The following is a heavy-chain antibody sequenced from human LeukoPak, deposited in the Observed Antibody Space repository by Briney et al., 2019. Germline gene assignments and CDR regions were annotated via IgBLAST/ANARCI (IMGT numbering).Heavy chain of an antibody. CDR2: ISTYTGNT. D-gene: IGHD3-3*01. V-gene: IGHV1-18*04. Sequence: GASVKVSCRASGYRFTSYDISWVRQAPGQGLQWMGVISTYTGNTNYAQSFQDRVTMTTDTSTSTVYMELRSLTSDDTAAYYCARDQKSGLEVLWRYWGQGTLVTVSS. CDR3: ARDQKSGLEVLWRY. CDR1: GYRFTSYD. J-gene: IGHJ4*02.